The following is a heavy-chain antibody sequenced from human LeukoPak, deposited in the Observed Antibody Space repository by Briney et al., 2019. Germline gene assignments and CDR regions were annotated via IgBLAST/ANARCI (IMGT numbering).Heavy chain of an antibody. D-gene: IGHD4-17*01. CDR2: IIPIFGTA. CDR1: GGTFSSYA. V-gene: IGHV1-69*13. J-gene: IGHJ4*02. Sequence: SVKASCKASGGTFSSYAISWVRQAPGQGLEWMGGIIPIFGTANYAQKFQGRVTITADESTSTAYMELSSLRSEDTAVYYCARDPTTVTPRILRYWGQGTLVTVPS. CDR3: ARDPTTVTPRILRY.